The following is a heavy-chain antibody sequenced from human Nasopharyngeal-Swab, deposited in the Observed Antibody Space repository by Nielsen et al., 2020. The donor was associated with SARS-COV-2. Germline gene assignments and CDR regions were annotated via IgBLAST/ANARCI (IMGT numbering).Heavy chain of an antibody. CDR3: ARQVLVAPDASDV. J-gene: IGHJ3*01. CDR1: GYKFTNYG. CDR2: ISAYNGDT. D-gene: IGHD2-8*01. Sequence: ALVKVSCKASGYKFTNYGINWVRQAPGQGLEWMGWISAYNGDTNYAQKLQGRVTMTTDTSTNTANMELRSLRSDDTAVYYCARQVLVAPDASDVWGQGTMVTVSS. V-gene: IGHV1-18*01.